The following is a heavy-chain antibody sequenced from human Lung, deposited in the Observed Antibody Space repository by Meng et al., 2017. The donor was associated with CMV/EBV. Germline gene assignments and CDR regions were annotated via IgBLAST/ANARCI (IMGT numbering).Heavy chain of an antibody. Sequence: QAQRVRAGVEGRKPWASVNGSGSASVYTFTNNGITLVRQAPGQGLGWMGWSNATNGDTNHAQTLQGRVTMTTDTSTSTAYMELRSLRSDDTAVYYCARVEVGITSGDYWGQGTLVTVSS. V-gene: IGHV1-18*01. CDR2: SNATNGDT. CDR1: VYTFTNNG. CDR3: ARVEVGITSGDY. J-gene: IGHJ4*02. D-gene: IGHD1-26*01.